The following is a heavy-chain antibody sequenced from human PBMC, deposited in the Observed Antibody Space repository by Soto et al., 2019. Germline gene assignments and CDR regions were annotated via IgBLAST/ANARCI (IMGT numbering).Heavy chain of an antibody. CDR3: ASGYSYGTDYYYYGMDV. J-gene: IGHJ6*02. D-gene: IGHD5-18*01. Sequence: ESGGGVVQPGRSLRLSCAASGFTFSSYAMHWVRQAPGKGLEWVAVISYDANNKNYADSVKGRFTISRDNSKNTLYLQMNSLSVEDTAVYYCASGYSYGTDYYYYGMDVWGQGTTVTVSS. CDR2: ISYDANNK. V-gene: IGHV3-30-3*01. CDR1: GFTFSSYA.